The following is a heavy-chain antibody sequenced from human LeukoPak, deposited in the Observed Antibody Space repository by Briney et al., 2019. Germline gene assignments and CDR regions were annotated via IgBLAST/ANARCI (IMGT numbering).Heavy chain of an antibody. Sequence: PGRSLRLSCAASGFTFSSYGMHWVRQAPGKGLEWVAVIWYDGSNKYYVDSVKGRFTISRDNSKNTLYLQMNSLRAEDTAVYYCAKDLSLGAIDYWGQGTLVTVSS. J-gene: IGHJ4*02. CDR2: IWYDGSNK. D-gene: IGHD1-26*01. CDR3: AKDLSLGAIDY. CDR1: GFTFSSYG. V-gene: IGHV3-33*06.